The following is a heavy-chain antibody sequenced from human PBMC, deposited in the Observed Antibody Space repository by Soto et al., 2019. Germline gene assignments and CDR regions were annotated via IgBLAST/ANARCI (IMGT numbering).Heavy chain of an antibody. J-gene: IGHJ4*02. CDR3: AGASARVSSVVAAY. Sequence: GGSLRLSCAASGFTFSNYAMSWVRQAPGKGLEWVSGLSDGGGSTFYADSVKGRFTLTSDMPSRTVYMQLSNLRSDDTAVYYCAGASARVSSVVAAYWGQGTVVTVSS. D-gene: IGHD2-15*01. V-gene: IGHV3-23*01. CDR1: GFTFSNYA. CDR2: LSDGGGST.